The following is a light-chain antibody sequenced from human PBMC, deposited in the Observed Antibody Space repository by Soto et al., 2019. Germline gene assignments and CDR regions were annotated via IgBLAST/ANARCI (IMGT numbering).Light chain of an antibody. CDR2: GAS. J-gene: IGKJ1*01. V-gene: IGKV3-20*01. CDR1: QSVSNNY. Sequence: EIVFNQSLGTLSLSPGERATLSCRASQSVSNNYLAWYQQKPGQAPRLLIYGASNRATGIPDRFSGSGSGTDFTLTISRLEPEDFAVYYCQQYGSSGTFGQGTKVDIK. CDR3: QQYGSSGT.